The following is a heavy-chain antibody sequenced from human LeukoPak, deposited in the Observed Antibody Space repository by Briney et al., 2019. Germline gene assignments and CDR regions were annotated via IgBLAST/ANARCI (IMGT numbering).Heavy chain of an antibody. J-gene: IGHJ1*01. CDR3: AREGHYGERYFQH. D-gene: IGHD4-17*01. CDR2: TYYSGST. V-gene: IGHV4-59*01. CDR1: GGSISSYY. Sequence: SETLSLTCTVSGGSISSYYWSWIRQPPGKGLEWIGYTYYSGSTNYNPSLKSRVTISVDTSKNQFSLKLSSVTAADTAVYYCAREGHYGERYFQHWGQGTLVTVSS.